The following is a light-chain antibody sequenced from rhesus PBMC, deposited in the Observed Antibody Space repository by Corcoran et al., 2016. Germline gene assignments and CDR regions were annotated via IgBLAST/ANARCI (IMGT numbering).Light chain of an antibody. CDR2: AAY. CDR3: QHYYSTPYG. Sequence: DIQMTQSPSSLSPSVGDRVTITCRASQGFTNDLLWYQQKPGETPKLLLYAAYRLQSGIPSRFRGSGYGTYFTLTISSLQPEDFATYYCQHYYSTPYGFGQGTKVEI. V-gene: IGKV1-25*02. J-gene: IGKJ2*01. CDR1: QGFTND.